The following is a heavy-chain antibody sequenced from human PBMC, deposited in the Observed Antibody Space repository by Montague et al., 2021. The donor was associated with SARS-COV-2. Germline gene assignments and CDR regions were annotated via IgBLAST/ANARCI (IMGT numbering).Heavy chain of an antibody. CDR1: GFTFSNYW. Sequence: SLRLSCAASGFTFSNYWMNWARQAPGKGLEWVASIKPDGSGKNYVDSVKGLFTISRDNAKKSLYLQMNSLRVDDTAVYYCARSLFSSGSFWGQGTLVTVSS. CDR2: IKPDGSGK. CDR3: ARSLFSSGSF. V-gene: IGHV3-7*01. D-gene: IGHD3-10*01. J-gene: IGHJ4*02.